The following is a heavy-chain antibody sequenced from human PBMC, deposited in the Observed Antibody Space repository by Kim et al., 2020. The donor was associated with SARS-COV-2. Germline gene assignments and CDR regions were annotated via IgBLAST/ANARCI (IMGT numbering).Heavy chain of an antibody. J-gene: IGHJ4*01. V-gene: IGHV1-69*13. Sequence: SVKVSCKSSGHTSDDYAISWVRQAPGQGLEWMGGLIPVFGTANYAHNFQGRVTITADESTSTAYMELSSLRSGDTDVYYCARGYCSSPSGPTKYRFDDW. CDR3: ARGYCSSPSGPTKYRFDD. CDR1: GHTSDDYA. D-gene: IGHD2-2*01. CDR2: LIPVFGTA.